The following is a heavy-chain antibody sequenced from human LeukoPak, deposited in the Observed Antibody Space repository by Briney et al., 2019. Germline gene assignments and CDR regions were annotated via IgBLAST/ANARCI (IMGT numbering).Heavy chain of an antibody. Sequence: GGSLRLSCAASGFTFSSYGMHWVRQAPGKGLEWVAVISYDGSNKYYADSVKGRFTISRDNAKNSLYLQMNSLRAEDTALYYCAKDSGGDSPKYYFAYWGQGTLVTVSS. J-gene: IGHJ4*02. D-gene: IGHD2-21*02. V-gene: IGHV3-30*18. CDR2: ISYDGSNK. CDR1: GFTFSSYG. CDR3: AKDSGGDSPKYYFAY.